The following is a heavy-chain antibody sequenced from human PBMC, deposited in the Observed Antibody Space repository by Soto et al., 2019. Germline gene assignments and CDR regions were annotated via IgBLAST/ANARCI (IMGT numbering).Heavy chain of an antibody. CDR2: TYYGGRT. Sequence: QVQLQESGPGLVKPSETLSLTCTVSGGSVSSGSYYWSWIRQPPGKGLEWIGYTYYGGRTNYNPSPKSGTTIAVDTSKNQFSLKLSSVTAADTAVYYCAIHSSSWNYLVWGQGTLVTVSS. CDR1: GGSVSSGSYY. D-gene: IGHD1-7*01. J-gene: IGHJ4*02. CDR3: AIHSSSWNYLV. V-gene: IGHV4-61*01.